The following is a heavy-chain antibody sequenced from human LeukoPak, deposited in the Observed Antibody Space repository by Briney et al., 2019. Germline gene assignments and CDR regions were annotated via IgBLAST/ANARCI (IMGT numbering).Heavy chain of an antibody. V-gene: IGHV1-18*01. CDR1: GYTFTSYG. Sequence: ASVKVSCKASGYTFTSYGISWVRQAPGQGLEWMGWISAYNGNTNYAQKLQGRVTMTTDTSTSTAYMELRSLRSDDTAVYYCARDEPANGDIADYFDYWGQGTLVTVSS. CDR2: ISAYNGNT. D-gene: IGHD5-12*01. J-gene: IGHJ4*02. CDR3: ARDEPANGDIADYFDY.